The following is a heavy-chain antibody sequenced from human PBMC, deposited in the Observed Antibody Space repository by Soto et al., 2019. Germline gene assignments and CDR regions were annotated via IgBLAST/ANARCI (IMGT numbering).Heavy chain of an antibody. CDR2: INAGNGNT. J-gene: IGHJ4*02. CDR1: EYTFTSYA. D-gene: IGHD3-3*01. Sequence: ASVKVSCKASEYTFTSYAMHWVRQAPGQSLEWMGWINAGNGNTKYSQKFQGRVTITRDTSASTAYMELSSLRSEDTAAYYCARNQQGFNSFDYGGLEPLVPVSS. V-gene: IGHV1-3*01. CDR3: ARNQQGFNSFDY.